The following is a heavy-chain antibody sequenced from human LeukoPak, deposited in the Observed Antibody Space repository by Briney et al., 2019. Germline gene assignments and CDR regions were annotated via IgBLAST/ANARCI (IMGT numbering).Heavy chain of an antibody. CDR1: GFTFSSYG. J-gene: IGHJ4*02. CDR3: AKLPHYYDSSGYYSFDY. V-gene: IGHV3-23*01. Sequence: PGGTLRLSCAASGFTFSSYGMSWVRQAPGKGLEWVSAISGSGGSTYYADSVKGRFTISRDNSKNTLYLQMNSLRAEDTAVYYCAKLPHYYDSSGYYSFDYWGQGTLVTVSS. CDR2: ISGSGGST. D-gene: IGHD3-22*01.